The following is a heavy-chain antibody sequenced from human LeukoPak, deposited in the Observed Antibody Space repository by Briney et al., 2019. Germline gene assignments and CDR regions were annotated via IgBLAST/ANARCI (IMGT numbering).Heavy chain of an antibody. D-gene: IGHD3-22*01. Sequence: GGSLRLSCAASGFTFSSYEMNWVRQAPGKGLEWVSFISSSGNNIYYGDSVKGRFTISRDNAKNSLYLQMNSLRAEDTAVYYCARETSSSGYPDYWGQGTLVTVSS. CDR1: GFTFSSYE. CDR2: ISSSGNNI. V-gene: IGHV3-48*03. CDR3: ARETSSSGYPDY. J-gene: IGHJ4*02.